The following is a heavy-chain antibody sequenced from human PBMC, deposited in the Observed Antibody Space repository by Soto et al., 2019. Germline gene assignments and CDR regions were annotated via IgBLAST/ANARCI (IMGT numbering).Heavy chain of an antibody. D-gene: IGHD6-13*01. Sequence: QDPLVQSGAEVKKPGASVKVSCKASGYMLARYAMHWVRQAPGQRLEWMASINGGNGNTRYSQKVQGRVTITRGTSTNTAYMELSSLRPEDTSVYYCARGYTSSWYAFDIWGQGTMVIVSA. CDR2: INGGNGNT. CDR1: GYMLARYA. CDR3: ARGYTSSWYAFDI. J-gene: IGHJ3*02. V-gene: IGHV1-3*01.